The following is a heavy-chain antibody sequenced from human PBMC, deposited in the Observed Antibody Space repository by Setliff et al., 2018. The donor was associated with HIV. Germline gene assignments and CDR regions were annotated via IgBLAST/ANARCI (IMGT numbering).Heavy chain of an antibody. CDR2: IYYSGST. D-gene: IGHD6-6*01. CDR3: ARGPSSSYAFDI. CDR1: GGSISSYY. J-gene: IGHJ3*02. V-gene: IGHV4-59*01. Sequence: SETLSLTCTVSGGSISSYYWSWIRQPPGKGLEWIGYIYYSGSTNYNPSLKSRVTISVDTSKNQFSLKLSSVTAADSAVYYCARGPSSSYAFDIWGQGTMVTVSS.